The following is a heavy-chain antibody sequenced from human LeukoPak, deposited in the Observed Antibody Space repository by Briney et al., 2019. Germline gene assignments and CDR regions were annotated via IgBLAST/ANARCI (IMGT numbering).Heavy chain of an antibody. D-gene: IGHD2-15*01. V-gene: IGHV1-46*01. CDR3: ARDWLGYCSGGSCYPRYWFDP. CDR2: INPSGGST. CDR1: GYTFTSYY. J-gene: IGHJ5*02. Sequence: SVKVSCKASGYTFTSYYMHWVRQAPGQGLEWMGIINPSGGSTSYAQKFQGRVTMTRDTSTSTVYMELSRLRSEDTAVYYCARDWLGYCSGGSCYPRYWFDPWGQGTLVTVSS.